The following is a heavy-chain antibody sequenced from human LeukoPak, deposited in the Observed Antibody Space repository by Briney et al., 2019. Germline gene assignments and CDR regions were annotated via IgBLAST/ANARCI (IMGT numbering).Heavy chain of an antibody. J-gene: IGHJ3*02. CDR1: GFTFDDYA. D-gene: IGHD4-11*01. CDR2: INWNSGSV. V-gene: IGHV3-9*01. CDR3: AKDRNYRDLDSLDI. Sequence: GGSLRLSCVASGFTFDDYAMHWVRQAPGKGLEWVSGINWNSGSVGYADSVKGRFTISRDNAKNSLSLQMNGLGVEDTALYYCAKDRNYRDLDSLDIWGQGTMVTASS.